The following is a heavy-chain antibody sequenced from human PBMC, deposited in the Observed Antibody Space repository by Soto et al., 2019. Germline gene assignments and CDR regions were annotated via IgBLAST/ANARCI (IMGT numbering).Heavy chain of an antibody. CDR3: ARDLRDSYGYVPLYYYYYGMDV. J-gene: IGHJ6*02. CDR1: GFTFSSYG. CDR2: IWYDGSNK. D-gene: IGHD5-18*01. V-gene: IGHV3-33*01. Sequence: QVQLVESGGGVVQPGRSLRLSCAASGFTFSSYGMHWVRQAPGKGLEWVAVIWYDGSNKYYADSVKGRFTISRDNSKNTLYLQMNSLRAEDTAVYYWARDLRDSYGYVPLYYYYYGMDVWGQGTTVTVSS.